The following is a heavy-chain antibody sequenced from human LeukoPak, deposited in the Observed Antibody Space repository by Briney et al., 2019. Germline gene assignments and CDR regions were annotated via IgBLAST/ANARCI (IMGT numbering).Heavy chain of an antibody. CDR3: ARDIADRSGYSQ. J-gene: IGHJ4*02. D-gene: IGHD3-22*01. Sequence: GWTLRLSCAVSGFTFSRYGMSWVRQAPGKGLEWVSVIYSGGSTYYADSVKGRFTISRDNSKNTLYLQMNSLRAEDTAVYYCARDIADRSGYSQWGQGTLVTVSS. V-gene: IGHV3-66*01. CDR1: GFTFSRYG. CDR2: IYSGGST.